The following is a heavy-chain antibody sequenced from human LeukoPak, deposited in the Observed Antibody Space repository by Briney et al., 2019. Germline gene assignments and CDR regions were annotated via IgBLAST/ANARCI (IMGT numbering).Heavy chain of an antibody. Sequence: GGSLRLSCAASGFTFSSYAMSWVRQAPGKGLEWVSAISGSGGSTYYADSVKGRFTISRDNSKNTLCLQMNSLRAEDTAVYYCAKDRGGNYDFWSGYYTFSYFDYWGQGTLVTVSS. J-gene: IGHJ4*02. CDR1: GFTFSSYA. V-gene: IGHV3-23*01. D-gene: IGHD3-3*01. CDR3: AKDRGGNYDFWSGYYTFSYFDY. CDR2: ISGSGGST.